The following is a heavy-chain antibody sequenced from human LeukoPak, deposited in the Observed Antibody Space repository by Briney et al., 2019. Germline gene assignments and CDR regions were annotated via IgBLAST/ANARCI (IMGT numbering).Heavy chain of an antibody. Sequence: PGGSLRLSCAASGFTVSSNYMSWVRQAPGKGLEWVSVIYSGGSTYYADSVKGRFTISRDNSKNTLYLQMNSLRAEDTAVYYCAKDRGGPYNWNGDYWGQGTLVTVSS. CDR2: IYSGGST. CDR3: AKDRGGPYNWNGDY. V-gene: IGHV3-53*01. J-gene: IGHJ4*02. D-gene: IGHD1-20*01. CDR1: GFTVSSNY.